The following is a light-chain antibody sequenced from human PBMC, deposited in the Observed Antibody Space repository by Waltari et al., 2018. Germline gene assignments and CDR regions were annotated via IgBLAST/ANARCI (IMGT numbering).Light chain of an antibody. CDR3: QQYNSLFPT. CDR1: QSISSW. Sequence: DIQMTQSPSTLSASVGDRVTITCRASQSISSWLAWYQQKPGKAPKLLIYKASSLESGVPSRFSGSGSGTEFTLTISSLQPDDFATYYCQQYNSLFPTFGQGTKLEI. V-gene: IGKV1-5*03. CDR2: KAS. J-gene: IGKJ2*01.